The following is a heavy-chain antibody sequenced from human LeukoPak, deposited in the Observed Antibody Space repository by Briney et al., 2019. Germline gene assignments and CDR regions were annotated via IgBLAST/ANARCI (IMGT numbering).Heavy chain of an antibody. CDR2: IYSGGST. J-gene: IGHJ4*02. D-gene: IGHD1-26*01. Sequence: PGRSLRLSCAVSGFTASSNYMSWVRQAPGKGLEWVSVIYSGGSTYYADSVKGRFTISRHNSKNTLYLQMNSLRAEDTAVYYCARGGGPYSGSYYYWGQGTLVTVSS. CDR3: ARGGGPYSGSYYY. CDR1: GFTASSNY. V-gene: IGHV3-53*04.